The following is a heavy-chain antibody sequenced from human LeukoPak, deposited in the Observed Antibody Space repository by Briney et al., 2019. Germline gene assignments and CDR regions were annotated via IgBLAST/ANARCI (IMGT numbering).Heavy chain of an antibody. CDR1: GGSITSGGSY. CDR3: ARRAYGSGSPRDGWFDP. D-gene: IGHD3-10*01. CDR2: IHSSGTT. V-gene: IGHV4-31*03. Sequence: PSQTLSLTCSVSGGSITSGGSYWSWLRQLPGKGLEWIVYIHSSGTTYYNPSLGSRLTISLDTSKNQFSLKLSSVTAADTAVHYCARRAYGSGSPRDGWFDPWGQGTLVTVYS. J-gene: IGHJ5*02.